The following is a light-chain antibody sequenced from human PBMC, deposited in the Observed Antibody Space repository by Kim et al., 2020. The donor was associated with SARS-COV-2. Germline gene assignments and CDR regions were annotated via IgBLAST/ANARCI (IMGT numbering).Light chain of an antibody. J-gene: IGLJ2*01. Sequence: SSELTQDPAVSVALGQTVRITCQGDSLRSYYASWYQQKPGQAPVLVIYGKNNRPSGIPDRFSGSSSGNTASLNITGAQAEDEADYYCNSRDSSGNLVVFG. CDR1: SLRSYY. V-gene: IGLV3-19*01. CDR3: NSRDSSGNLVV. CDR2: GKN.